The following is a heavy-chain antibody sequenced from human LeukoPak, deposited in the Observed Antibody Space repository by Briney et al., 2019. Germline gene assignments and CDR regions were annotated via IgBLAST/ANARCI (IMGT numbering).Heavy chain of an antibody. J-gene: IGHJ4*02. CDR2: IWYDGSNK. D-gene: IGHD3-22*01. CDR3: ARDGGYDSSGYYYFDY. Sequence: PGGSLRLSCAASGFTFSSYGMHWVRQAPGKGLEWVAVIWYDGSNKYYADSVKGRFTISRDNSKNTLYLQMNSLRAEDTAVYYCARDGGYDSSGYYYFDYWGQGTLVTVSS. CDR1: GFTFSSYG. V-gene: IGHV3-30*19.